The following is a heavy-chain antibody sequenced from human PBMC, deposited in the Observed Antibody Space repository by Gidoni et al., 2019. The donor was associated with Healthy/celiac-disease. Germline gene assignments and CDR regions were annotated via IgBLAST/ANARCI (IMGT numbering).Heavy chain of an antibody. Sequence: EVQLVESGGGLVQPGGSLRLSCAASGFTFSSYWMHWVRQAPGKGLVWVSRINSDGSSTSYADSVKGRFTIPRDNAKNTLYLQMNSLRAEDTAVYYCARDREDGDDEYWFDPWGQGTLVTVSS. CDR3: ARDREDGDDEYWFDP. D-gene: IGHD4-17*01. CDR1: GFTFSSYW. CDR2: INSDGSST. J-gene: IGHJ5*02. V-gene: IGHV3-74*01.